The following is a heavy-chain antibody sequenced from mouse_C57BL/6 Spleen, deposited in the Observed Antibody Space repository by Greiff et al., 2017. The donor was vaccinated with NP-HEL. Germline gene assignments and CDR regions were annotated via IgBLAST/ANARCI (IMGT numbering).Heavy chain of an antibody. Sequence: VQLQQPGAELVMPGASVKLSCKASGYTFTSYWMHWVKQRPGQGLEWIGEIDPSDSYTNYNQKFKGKTTLTVDKSSSTAYMQLSSLTSEDSAVYYCARGDDYDGYFDVWGTGTTVTVSS. CDR3: ARGDDYDGYFDV. V-gene: IGHV1-69*01. J-gene: IGHJ1*03. CDR2: IDPSDSYT. CDR1: GYTFTSYW. D-gene: IGHD2-4*01.